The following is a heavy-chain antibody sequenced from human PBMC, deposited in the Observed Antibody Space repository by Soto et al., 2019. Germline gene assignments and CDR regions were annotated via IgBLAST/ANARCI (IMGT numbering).Heavy chain of an antibody. D-gene: IGHD3-10*01. Sequence: QVQLQQWGAGLLKPSETLSLTCAVYGGSLSGYQWTWIRQTPGKGLEWIGEINDSGNINYNPSLKSRVTIVLGKPRKQISLKLSSVTGADSAVYYCARGLILWFGEVSRRGGYYDYMDVWGKGTTVTVSS. V-gene: IGHV4-34*01. CDR3: ARGLILWFGEVSRRGGYYDYMDV. J-gene: IGHJ6*03. CDR2: INDSGNI. CDR1: GGSLSGYQ.